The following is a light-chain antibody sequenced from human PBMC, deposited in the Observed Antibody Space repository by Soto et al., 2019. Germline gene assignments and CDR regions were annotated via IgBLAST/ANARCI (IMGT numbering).Light chain of an antibody. Sequence: EIVLTQSPGTLSLSPGERATLSCRASQSVSTSYLAWYQQRPGQAPRLLIYGASSRATGIPDRFSGSGSGTDFTLTISRLEPEVFAVYYCQHYGSAPRFGQGTKVEIK. V-gene: IGKV3-20*01. CDR3: QHYGSAPR. CDR2: GAS. CDR1: QSVSTSY. J-gene: IGKJ1*01.